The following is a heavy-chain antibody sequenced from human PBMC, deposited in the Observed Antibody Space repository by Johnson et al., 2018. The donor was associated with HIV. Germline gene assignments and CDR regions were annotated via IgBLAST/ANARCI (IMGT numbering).Heavy chain of an antibody. J-gene: IGHJ3*02. CDR3: ARDGLAANAFDT. CDR2: IKQDGSEK. V-gene: IGHV3-7*01. D-gene: IGHD3/OR15-3a*01. Sequence: VQLVESGGGVVQPGGSLRLSCAASGITFDDYGMSWVRQTPGKGLEWVANIKQDGSEKYYADSVKGRLTVSRDNAKNTLYLQMNSLRAEDTAVYYCARDGLAANAFDTWGQGTMVTVSS. CDR1: GITFDDYG.